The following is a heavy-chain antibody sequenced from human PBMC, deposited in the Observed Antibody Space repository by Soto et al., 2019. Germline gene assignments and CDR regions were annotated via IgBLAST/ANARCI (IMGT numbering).Heavy chain of an antibody. V-gene: IGHV1-69*13. CDR1: GGTFSSYA. D-gene: IGHD3-22*01. CDR3: ARGNSRGGSGYYPFDY. J-gene: IGHJ4*02. CDR2: IIPIFGTA. Sequence: SVKVSCKXSGGTFSSYAISWVRQAPGQGLEWMGGIIPIFGTANYAQKFQGRVTITADESTSTAYMELSSLRSEDTAVYYCARGNSRGGSGYYPFDYWGQGTLVTVSS.